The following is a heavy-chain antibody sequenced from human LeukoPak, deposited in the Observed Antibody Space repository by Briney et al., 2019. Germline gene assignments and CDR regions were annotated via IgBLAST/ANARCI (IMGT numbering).Heavy chain of an antibody. J-gene: IGHJ4*02. Sequence: ASVNVSCKASGYIFTNYGMNWVRQAPGQGLEGVGWINTNTGAPMYAQDFTGRFVFSFDASVSTAYLQISSLKAEDTAVYYCAVRDSGSSYLRVDYWGQGTLVTVSS. CDR2: INTNTGAP. CDR1: GYIFTNYG. D-gene: IGHD3-10*01. V-gene: IGHV7-4-1*02. CDR3: AVRDSGSSYLRVDY.